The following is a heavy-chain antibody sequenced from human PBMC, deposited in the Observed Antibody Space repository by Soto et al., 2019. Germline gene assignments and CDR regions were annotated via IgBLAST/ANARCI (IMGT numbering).Heavy chain of an antibody. Sequence: SETLSLTCTVSGASITGSSYWSWIRQPAGKGLEWIGRFSLSGTTNYNPSLRSRVTMSADVSKNQFSLRLTSVTAADTALYYCARGMTPPGAPAWYYFDSWGQGTLVTVPQ. V-gene: IGHV4-4*07. CDR3: ARGMTPPGAPAWYYFDS. CDR1: GASITGSSY. D-gene: IGHD2-8*02. J-gene: IGHJ4*02. CDR2: FSLSGTT.